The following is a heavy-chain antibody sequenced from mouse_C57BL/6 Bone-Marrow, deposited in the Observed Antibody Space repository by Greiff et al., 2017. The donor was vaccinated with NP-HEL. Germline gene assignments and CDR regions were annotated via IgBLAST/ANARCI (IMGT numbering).Heavy chain of an antibody. J-gene: IGHJ1*03. V-gene: IGHV1-54*01. CDR1: GYAFTNYL. CDR2: INPGSGGT. CDR3: ARAGDGYFFYWYFDV. Sequence: QVQLQQSGAELVRPGTSVTVSCKASGYAFTNYLIEWVKQRPGQGLEWIGVINPGSGGTNYNEKFKGKATLTADKSSSTAYMQLSSLTSEDSAVYFCARAGDGYFFYWYFDVWGTGTTVTVSS. D-gene: IGHD2-3*01.